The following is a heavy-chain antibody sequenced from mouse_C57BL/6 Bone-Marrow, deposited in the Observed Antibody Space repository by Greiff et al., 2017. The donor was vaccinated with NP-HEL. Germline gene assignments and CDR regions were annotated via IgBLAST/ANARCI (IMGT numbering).Heavy chain of an antibody. J-gene: IGHJ2*01. CDR2: IYPSDSET. Sequence: VKLQQPGAELVRPGSSVKLSCKASGYTFTSYWMDWVKQRPGQGLEWIGNIYPSDSETHYNQKFKDKATLTVDKSSSTAYMQLSSLTSEDSAVYYGASSGGNFYYFASGGKGTTLTVSS. V-gene: IGHV1-61*01. CDR3: ASSGGNFYYFAS. D-gene: IGHD2-1*01. CDR1: GYTFTSYW.